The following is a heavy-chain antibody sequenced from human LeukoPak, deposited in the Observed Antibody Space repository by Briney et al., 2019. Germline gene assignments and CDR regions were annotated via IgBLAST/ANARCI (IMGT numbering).Heavy chain of an antibody. V-gene: IGHV4-4*07. D-gene: IGHD3-10*01. CDR2: IYTSGST. CDR3: ARDGVLWFGELAYYFDY. CDR1: GGSISSYY. Sequence: SETLSLTCTVSGGSISSYYWSWIRQPAGKGPEWVGRIYTSGSTNYNPSLKSRVTMSVDTSKNQFSLKLSSVTAADTAVYYCARDGVLWFGELAYYFDYWGQGTLVTVSS. J-gene: IGHJ4*02.